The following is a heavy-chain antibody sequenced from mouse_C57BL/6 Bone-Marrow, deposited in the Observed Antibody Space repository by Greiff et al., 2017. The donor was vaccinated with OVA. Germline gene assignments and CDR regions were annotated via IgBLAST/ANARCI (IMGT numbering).Heavy chain of an antibody. CDR1: GYTFTSYW. CDR3: ARYEYEDYFDY. CDR2: IHPNSGST. D-gene: IGHD2-4*01. J-gene: IGHJ2*01. V-gene: IGHV1-64*01. Sequence: QVQLQQPGAELVKPGASVKLSCKASGYTFTSYWMHWVKQRPGQGLEWIGMIHPNSGSTNYNEKFKSKATLTVDKSSSTAYMQLSSLTSEDSAVYYCARYEYEDYFDYWGQGTTLTVSS.